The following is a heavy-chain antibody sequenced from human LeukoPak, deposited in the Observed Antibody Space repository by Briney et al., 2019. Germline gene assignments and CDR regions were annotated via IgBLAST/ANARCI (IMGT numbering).Heavy chain of an antibody. CDR1: GFTFSDYY. D-gene: IGHD3-22*01. CDR3: ARAFPYYYDSSGYYVPYDAFDI. J-gene: IGHJ3*02. V-gene: IGHV3-11*04. CDR2: ISSSGSTI. Sequence: SGGSLRLSCAASGFTFSDYYMSWIRQAPGRRLEWVSYISSSGSTIYYADSVKGRFTISRDNAKNSLYLQMNSLRAEDTAVYYCARAFPYYYDSSGYYVPYDAFDIWGQGTMVTVSS.